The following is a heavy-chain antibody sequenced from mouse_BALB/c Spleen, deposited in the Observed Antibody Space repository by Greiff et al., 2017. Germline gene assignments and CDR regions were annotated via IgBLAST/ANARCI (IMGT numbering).Heavy chain of an antibody. D-gene: IGHD2-10*02. CDR1: GFTFSSFG. J-gene: IGHJ2*01. CDR2: ISSGSSTI. V-gene: IGHV5-17*02. CDR3: AREGYGDY. Sequence: EVHLVESGGGLVQPGGSRKLSCAASGFTFSSFGMHWVRQAPEKGLEWVAYISSGSSTIYYADTVKGRFTISRDNPKNTLFLQMTSLRSEDTAMYYCAREGYGDYWGQGTTLTVSS.